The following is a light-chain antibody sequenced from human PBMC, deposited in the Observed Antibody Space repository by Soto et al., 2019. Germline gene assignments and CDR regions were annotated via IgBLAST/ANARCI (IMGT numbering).Light chain of an antibody. Sequence: EIVLTQSPATLSLSPGERATLSCRASQSVSSYLAWYQKKPGQAPRLLXYDASNRATGIPARFSGSGSGTDFTLTISSLEPEDFAVYYCQQRSNWPPITFGQGTRLEIK. J-gene: IGKJ5*01. CDR2: DAS. V-gene: IGKV3-11*01. CDR3: QQRSNWPPIT. CDR1: QSVSSY.